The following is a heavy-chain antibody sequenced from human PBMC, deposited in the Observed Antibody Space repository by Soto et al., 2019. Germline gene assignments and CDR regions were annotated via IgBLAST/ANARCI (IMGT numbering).Heavy chain of an antibody. CDR1: GYSISSGYY. J-gene: IGHJ3*02. V-gene: IGHV4-38-2*01. Sequence: LSLTCAVSGYSISSGYYWGWIRQPPGKGLEWIGSIYHSGSTYYNPSLKSRVTISVDTSKNQFSLKLSSVTAADTAVYYCARVMGGDAFDIWGQGTMVTVSS. CDR2: IYHSGST. D-gene: IGHD1-26*01. CDR3: ARVMGGDAFDI.